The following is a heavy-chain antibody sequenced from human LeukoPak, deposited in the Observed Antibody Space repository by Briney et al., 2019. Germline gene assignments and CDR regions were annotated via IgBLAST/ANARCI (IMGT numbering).Heavy chain of an antibody. V-gene: IGHV1-24*01. D-gene: IGHD3-10*01. CDR2: FDPEDGET. CDR1: GYTLTELS. CDR3: ARGKPVYFYGPGSYLASPFDS. J-gene: IGHJ4*02. Sequence: ASVKVSCKVSGYTLTELSMHWVRQAPGKGLEWMGGFDPEDGETIYAQKFQGRVTMTEDTSTDTAYMELSSLRSEDTAVYYCARGKPVYFYGPGSYLASPFDSWGQGTLVTVSS.